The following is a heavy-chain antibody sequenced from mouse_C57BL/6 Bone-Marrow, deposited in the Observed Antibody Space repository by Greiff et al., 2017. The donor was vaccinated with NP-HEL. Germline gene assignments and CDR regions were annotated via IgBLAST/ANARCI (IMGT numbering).Heavy chain of an antibody. CDR1: GYTFTGYW. CDR3: ARERGYEGFDY. V-gene: IGHV1-9*01. Sequence: VKLQESGAELMKPGASVKLSCKATGYTFTGYWIEWVKQSPGHGLEWIGEIFPGSGSASYNEKFKGKATFTADTSSNTAYMQLSSLTTEDSAIYYCARERGYEGFDYWGQGTTLTVSS. J-gene: IGHJ2*01. D-gene: IGHD3-1*01. CDR2: IFPGSGSA.